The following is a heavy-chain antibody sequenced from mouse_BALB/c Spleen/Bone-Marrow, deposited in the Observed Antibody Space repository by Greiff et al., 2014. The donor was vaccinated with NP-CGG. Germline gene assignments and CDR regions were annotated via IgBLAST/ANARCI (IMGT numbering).Heavy chain of an antibody. CDR3: TRSGPGFAY. CDR1: GYTFTNYF. V-gene: IGHV1-53*01. CDR2: INPNNGGT. J-gene: IGHJ3*01. Sequence: LVESGAELVKPGASVKLSCKASGYTFTNYFMYWVKQRPGQGLEWIREINPNNGGTNFNENFRSKATLTLDKSSSTAYMQLSSLTSEDSAVYYCTRSGPGFAYWGHGTLVTVSA.